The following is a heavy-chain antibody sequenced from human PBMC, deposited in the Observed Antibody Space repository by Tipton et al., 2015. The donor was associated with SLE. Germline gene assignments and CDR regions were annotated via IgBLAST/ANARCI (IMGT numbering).Heavy chain of an antibody. J-gene: IGHJ3*02. V-gene: IGHV1-69*01. D-gene: IGHD3-10*01. Sequence: QVQLVQSGAEVKKPGSSVKVSCKASGDTFSNNAITWVRQAPGQGLEWMGVIIPIFGTANYAQKFQGRATITTDESTSTAYLELRSLTSEDTAVYYCAREGRTIGLHRIPQEAFDIWGQGTMVTVSS. CDR3: AREGRTIGLHRIPQEAFDI. CDR2: IIPIFGTA. CDR1: GDTFSNNA.